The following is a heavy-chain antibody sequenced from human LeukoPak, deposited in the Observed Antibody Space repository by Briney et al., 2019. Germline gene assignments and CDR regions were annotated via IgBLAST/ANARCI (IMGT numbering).Heavy chain of an antibody. J-gene: IGHJ5*02. V-gene: IGHV3-23*01. CDR2: ISGSGAYA. Sequence: GGSLRLSCAAAGFTLSIFAMTWARPDPREAQEYAPPISGSGAYAQYADSGKGRYTISRDNSKNALFLQMNSLRAEDTAVYYCARPFRQFDSSSSYYSFDLGGRGTVVTVSP. CDR3: ARPFRQFDSSSSYYSFDL. D-gene: IGHD3-22*01. CDR1: GFTLSIFA.